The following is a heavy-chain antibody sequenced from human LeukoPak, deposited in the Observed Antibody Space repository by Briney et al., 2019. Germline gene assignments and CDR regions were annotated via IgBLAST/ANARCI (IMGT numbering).Heavy chain of an antibody. Sequence: AASVKVSCTASGGTFSSYAISWVRQAPGQGLEWMGGIIPIFGTANYAQKFQGRVTITTDESTSTAYMELSSLRSEDTAVYYCARGVEAYVGRDAFDIWGQGTMVTVSS. V-gene: IGHV1-69*05. CDR3: ARGVEAYVGRDAFDI. CDR2: IIPIFGTA. D-gene: IGHD3-16*01. CDR1: GGTFSSYA. J-gene: IGHJ3*02.